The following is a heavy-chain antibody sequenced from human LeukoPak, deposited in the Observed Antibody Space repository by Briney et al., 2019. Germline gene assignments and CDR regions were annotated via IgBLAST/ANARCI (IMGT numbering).Heavy chain of an antibody. D-gene: IGHD1-14*01. V-gene: IGHV3-7*01. CDR2: IKQDGSEK. Sequence: PGGSLRLSCAASGLTFSSFWMSWVRQAPGKGLEWVANIKQDGSEKYYVDSVKGRFTISRDNAKNSLHLQMNSLRAEDTAVYYCARDSGTYWGQGTLVTVSS. CDR1: GLTFSSFW. CDR3: ARDSGTY. J-gene: IGHJ4*02.